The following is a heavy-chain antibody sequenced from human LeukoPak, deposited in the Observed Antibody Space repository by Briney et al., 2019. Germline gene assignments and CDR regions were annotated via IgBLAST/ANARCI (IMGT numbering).Heavy chain of an antibody. J-gene: IGHJ5*02. CDR2: ISSSGTNI. Sequence: GGSLRLSCAASGFTFSSYSLNWVRQAPGKGLEWISYISSSGTNIDYADPVKGRFTISRDNGKNSLYLQMNSLRAEDTAVYYCARTAFDWSQVGGNWFDPWGQGTLVTVSP. D-gene: IGHD3-9*01. V-gene: IGHV3-48*04. CDR3: ARTAFDWSQVGGNWFDP. CDR1: GFTFSSYS.